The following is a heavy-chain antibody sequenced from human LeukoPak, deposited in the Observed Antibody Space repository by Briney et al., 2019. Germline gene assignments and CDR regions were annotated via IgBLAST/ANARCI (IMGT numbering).Heavy chain of an antibody. CDR1: GYTFTSYY. Sequence: ASVKVSCKASGYTFTSYYMHWVRQAPGQGLEWMGIINPSGGSTSYAQKFQGRVTMTRDTSTSTVYMELSSLRSEDTAVYYCARGTASYSSSSEGFDYWGQGTLVTVSS. CDR3: ARGTASYSSSSEGFDY. J-gene: IGHJ4*02. CDR2: INPSGGST. D-gene: IGHD6-6*01. V-gene: IGHV1-46*01.